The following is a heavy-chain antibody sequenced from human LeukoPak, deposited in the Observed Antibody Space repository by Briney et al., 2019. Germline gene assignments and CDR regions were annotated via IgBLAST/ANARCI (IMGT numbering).Heavy chain of an antibody. V-gene: IGHV3-48*03. CDR3: ARVPVIPGTRYFYYGMDV. J-gene: IGHJ6*02. CDR1: GFTFSSYE. Sequence: GGSLRLSCAASGFTFSSYEMNWVRQAPGKGLEWVSYISSSGSTIYYADSVKGRFTISRDNAKNSLYLQMNSLRAEDTAVYYCARVPVIPGTRYFYYGMDVWGQGTTVTVS. CDR2: ISSSGSTI. D-gene: IGHD6-13*01.